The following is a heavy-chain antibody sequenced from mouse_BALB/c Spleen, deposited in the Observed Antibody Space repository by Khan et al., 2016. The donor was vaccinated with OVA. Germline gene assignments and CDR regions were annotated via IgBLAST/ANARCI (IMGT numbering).Heavy chain of an antibody. D-gene: IGHD2-2*01. CDR2: IWSAGST. CDR3: ARRCYGYGRGALVAY. V-gene: IGHV2-2*02. Sequence: QVQLLQSGPGLVQPSQSLSITCTVAGFSLNNYSVQWVRQSPGKGLEWLGVIWSAGSTAYNAAFISSLTTSKENSRRQVFFKMNSLQPNDTAMYYCARRCYGYGRGALVAYWGQGTLVTVSA. J-gene: IGHJ3*01. CDR1: GFSLNNYS.